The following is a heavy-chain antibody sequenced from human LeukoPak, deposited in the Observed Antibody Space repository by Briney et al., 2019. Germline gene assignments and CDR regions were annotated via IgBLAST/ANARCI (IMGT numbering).Heavy chain of an antibody. CDR1: GYTFTGYY. Sequence: ASVKVSCKASGYTFTGYYMHWVRQAPGQGLEWMGWINPNSGGTNYAQKFQGRVTMTRDTSISTAYMEPSRLRSDDTAVYYCARVDFWSGYSYSSEYFQHWGQGTLVTVSS. D-gene: IGHD3-3*01. CDR2: INPNSGGT. J-gene: IGHJ1*01. CDR3: ARVDFWSGYSYSSEYFQH. V-gene: IGHV1-2*02.